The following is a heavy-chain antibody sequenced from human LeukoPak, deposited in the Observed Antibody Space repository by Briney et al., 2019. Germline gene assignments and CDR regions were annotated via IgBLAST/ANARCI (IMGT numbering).Heavy chain of an antibody. J-gene: IGHJ4*02. CDR2: ISSSSSNI. CDR1: GFTFSTYS. Sequence: PGGSLRLSCAASGFTFSTYSMNWVRQAPGKGLEWVSCISSSSSNIYYADSVKGRFTISRDNAKNSLYLQMNSLRAEDTAVYYCARGYYYDSSGYQYWGQGTLVTVSS. D-gene: IGHD3-22*01. V-gene: IGHV3-48*01. CDR3: ARGYYYDSSGYQY.